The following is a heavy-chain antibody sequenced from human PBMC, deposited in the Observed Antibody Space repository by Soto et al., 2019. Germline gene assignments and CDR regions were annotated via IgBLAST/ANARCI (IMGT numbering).Heavy chain of an antibody. CDR2: INGGSDSI. J-gene: IGHJ4*02. CDR3: AKSGDSAGWGIDF. Sequence: EVQLVESGGGLVQPGGSLRLYCVGSGFMFDSFAMNWVRQAPGKGLEWVAYINGGSDSIYYAESVKGRFTISRDNARNSLSLQMISLSDEDTAVYYCAKSGDSAGWGIDFWGQGTLVTVSS. CDR1: GFMFDSFA. V-gene: IGHV3-48*02. D-gene: IGHD6-19*01.